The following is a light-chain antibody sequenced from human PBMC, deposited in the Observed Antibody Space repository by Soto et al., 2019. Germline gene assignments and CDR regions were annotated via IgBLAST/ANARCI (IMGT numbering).Light chain of an antibody. J-gene: IGLJ1*01. V-gene: IGLV2-18*02. CDR1: SSDLGRYNR. CDR2: EVS. Sequence: QSVLTQPPSVSGSPGQSVTISCTGTSSDLGRYNRVSWYQQPPGKAPKLMIYEVSNRPSGVSNRFSGSKSGNTASLTISGLQAEDEADYYCSSYTSSSTLVFGTGTKVTVL. CDR3: SSYTSSSTLV.